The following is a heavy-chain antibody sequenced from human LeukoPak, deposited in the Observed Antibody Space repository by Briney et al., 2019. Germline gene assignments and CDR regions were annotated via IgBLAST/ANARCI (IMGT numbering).Heavy chain of an antibody. CDR3: ARGHQQQLVDY. J-gene: IGHJ4*02. V-gene: IGHV1-2*02. Sequence: ASVKVSCKASGYTFTSYDINWVRQATGQRLEWMGWINPNSGGTIYAQKFQGRVTMTRDTSISTAYMDLSGLRSDDTAVYYCARGHQQQLVDYWGQGTLVTVSS. D-gene: IGHD6-13*01. CDR2: INPNSGGT. CDR1: GYTFTSYD.